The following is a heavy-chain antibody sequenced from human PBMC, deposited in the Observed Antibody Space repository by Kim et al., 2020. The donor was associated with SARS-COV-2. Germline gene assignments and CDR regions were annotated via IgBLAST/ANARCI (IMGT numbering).Heavy chain of an antibody. CDR2: ISSSGSTI. Sequence: GGSLRLSCAASGFNFSDYYMNWIRQAPGKGLEWVSSISSSGSTIYSADSVKGRFTISRDNAKNSLYLQMNSLRAEDTAVYYCARDMGRRGYTYGRSGYWGQGTLVTVSS. J-gene: IGHJ4*02. CDR1: GFNFSDYY. CDR3: ARDMGRRGYTYGRSGY. V-gene: IGHV3-11*01. D-gene: IGHD5-18*01.